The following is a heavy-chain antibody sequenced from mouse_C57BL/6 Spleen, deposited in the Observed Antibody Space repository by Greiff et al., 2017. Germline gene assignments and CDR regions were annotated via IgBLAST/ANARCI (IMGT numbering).Heavy chain of an antibody. V-gene: IGHV5-17*01. CDR3: AGGGYYAMDY. Sequence: LMESGGGLVKPGGSLKLSCAASGFTFSDYGMHWVRQAPEKGLEWVAYISSGSSTIYYADTVKGRFTISRDNAKNTLFLQMTSLRSEDTAMYYCAGGGYYAMDYWGQGTSVTVSS. CDR2: ISSGSSTI. CDR1: GFTFSDYG. J-gene: IGHJ4*01.